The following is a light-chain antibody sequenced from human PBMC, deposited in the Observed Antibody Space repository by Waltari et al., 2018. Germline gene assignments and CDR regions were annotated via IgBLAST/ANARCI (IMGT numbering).Light chain of an antibody. Sequence: EIVLTQSPATLSLSQGERATLSCRASLSVRTYLGWYQQKPGQAHRFLICDAYDIDTGVRARVRGSGSGTGLTLTISSLEPEDFAVDYCRQLSNWPLTFGGGTKVEIK. V-gene: IGKV3-11*01. CDR3: RQLSNWPLT. J-gene: IGKJ4*01. CDR2: DAY. CDR1: LSVRTY.